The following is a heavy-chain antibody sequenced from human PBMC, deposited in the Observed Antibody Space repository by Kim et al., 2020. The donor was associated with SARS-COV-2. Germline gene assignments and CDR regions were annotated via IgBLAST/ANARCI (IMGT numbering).Heavy chain of an antibody. D-gene: IGHD2-2*01. Sequence: SETLSLTCTVSGGSISSGDYYWSWIRQPPGKGLEWIGYSYYSGSTYYNPSLKSRITISVDTSKNQFSLKLSSVTAVDTAAYYSAKYQLTNYYDHWAQGT. V-gene: IGHV4-30-4*01. CDR3: AKYQLTNYYDH. J-gene: IGHJ4*02. CDR2: SYYSGST. CDR1: GGSISSGDYY.